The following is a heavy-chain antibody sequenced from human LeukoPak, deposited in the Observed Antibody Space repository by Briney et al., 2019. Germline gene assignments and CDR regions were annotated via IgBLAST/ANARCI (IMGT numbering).Heavy chain of an antibody. D-gene: IGHD2-2*01. CDR2: ISGSGRST. CDR3: ASGCSSTSCYPY. CDR1: GFTFSNYS. J-gene: IGHJ4*02. Sequence: GGSLRFSCAASGFTFSNYSMNWVRQAPGKGLEWVSTISGSGRSTYYADSVKGRFTISRDNVKNSLYLQMNSLRAEDTAVYYCASGCSSTSCYPYWGQGTLVTVSS. V-gene: IGHV3-21*04.